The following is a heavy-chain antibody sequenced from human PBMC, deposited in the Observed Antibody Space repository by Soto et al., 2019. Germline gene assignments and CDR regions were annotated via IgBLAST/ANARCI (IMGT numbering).Heavy chain of an antibody. D-gene: IGHD2-15*01. Sequence: EVHLLESGGALAQPGGSLRLSCAASGFTFSSHAINWVRQAPGKGLEWVSGISAGGGDTYYADSVKGRFTISRDTSKNTLHLQINSLRVEDTAVYYCARDQSPRVEGGMVGDHWGQGTLVTISS. J-gene: IGHJ5*02. CDR2: ISAGGGDT. CDR1: GFTFSSHA. V-gene: IGHV3-23*01. CDR3: ARDQSPRVEGGMVGDH.